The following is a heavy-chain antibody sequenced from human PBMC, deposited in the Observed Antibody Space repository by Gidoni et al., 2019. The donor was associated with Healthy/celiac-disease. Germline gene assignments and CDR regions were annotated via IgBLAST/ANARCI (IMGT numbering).Heavy chain of an antibody. J-gene: IGHJ6*02. V-gene: IGHV3-21*01. D-gene: IGHD6-13*01. CDR2: ISSSSRYI. CDR3: ARDLAARLGMDV. CDR1: GFTFSSYS. Sequence: EVQLVESGGGLVKPGGSLRLSCAASGFTFSSYSMNWVRQAPGKGLEWVSSISSSSRYIYYADSGKGRFTISRDNAKNSLYLQMNSLRAEDTAVYYCARDLAARLGMDVWGQGTTVTVSS.